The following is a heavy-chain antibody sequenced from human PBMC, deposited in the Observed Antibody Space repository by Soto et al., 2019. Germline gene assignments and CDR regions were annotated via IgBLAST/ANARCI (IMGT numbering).Heavy chain of an antibody. CDR2: IIPIFGTA. D-gene: IGHD3-3*01. CDR3: ARPHPRRYYDFWSGYYTFDY. J-gene: IGHJ4*02. V-gene: IGHV1-69*06. Sequence: SVKVSCKASGGTFSSYAISWVRQAPGQGLEWMGGIIPIFGTANYAQKFQGRVTITADKSTSTAYMELSSLRSEDTAVYYCARPHPRRYYDFWSGYYTFDYWGQGTLVTVSS. CDR1: GGTFSSYA.